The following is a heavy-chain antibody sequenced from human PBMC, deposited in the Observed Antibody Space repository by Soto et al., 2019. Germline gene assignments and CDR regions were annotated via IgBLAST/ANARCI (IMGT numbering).Heavy chain of an antibody. D-gene: IGHD3-10*01. J-gene: IGHJ3*02. Sequence: QVQLQQSGPGLVKPSQTLSLTCAISGDSVSSNSAAWNWLRQSPSRGLEWLGRTYYRSNNDYVVSVKSRITINPDTSKNQFSLQLNSVTPEDTAVYYCARERGVLSEAFDIWGQGTVVTVSS. V-gene: IGHV6-1*01. CDR2: TYYRSNN. CDR3: ARERGVLSEAFDI. CDR1: GDSVSSNSAA.